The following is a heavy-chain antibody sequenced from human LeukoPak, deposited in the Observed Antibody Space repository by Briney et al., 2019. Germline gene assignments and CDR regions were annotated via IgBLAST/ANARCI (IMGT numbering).Heavy chain of an antibody. CDR3: ARDGRLRGYYYMDV. CDR1: GYTFTGYY. V-gene: IGHV1-2*02. J-gene: IGHJ6*03. Sequence: ASVKVSCKASGYTFTGYYMHWVRQAPGQGLEWMGWINPNSSGTNYAQKFQGRVTMTRDTSISTAYMELSRLRSDDTAVYYCARDGRLRGYYYMDVWGKGTTVTVSS. CDR2: INPNSSGT.